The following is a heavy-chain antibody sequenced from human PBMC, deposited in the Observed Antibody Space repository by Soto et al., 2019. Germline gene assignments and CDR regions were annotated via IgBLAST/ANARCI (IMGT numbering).Heavy chain of an antibody. CDR3: ARIKLVEWFFINVDVYDMDV. J-gene: IGHJ6*02. Sequence: PGGSLRLSCVASGFSLSGYAGNWVRQAPGKGLEWVSFISSDSRTIYYADSVEGRFTVSRDNARNSVSLQMDSLRDEDAAVYYCARIKLVEWFFINVDVYDMDVWGQGTPVTVSS. D-gene: IGHD3-3*01. CDR1: GFSLSGYA. CDR2: ISSDSRTI. V-gene: IGHV3-48*02.